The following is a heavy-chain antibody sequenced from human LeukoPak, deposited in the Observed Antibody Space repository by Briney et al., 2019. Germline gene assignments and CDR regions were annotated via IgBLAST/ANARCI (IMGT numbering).Heavy chain of an antibody. CDR3: AKDSVVVAATLFPYYYYGMDV. D-gene: IGHD2-15*01. J-gene: IGHJ6*02. Sequence: PGGSLRLSCAASGFTFSSYAMSWVRQAPGKGLEWVSAISGSGGSTYYADSVKGRFTISRDNSKNTLYLQMNSLRAEDTAVYYCAKDSVVVAATLFPYYYYGMDVWGQGTTVTVSS. CDR1: GFTFSSYA. V-gene: IGHV3-23*01. CDR2: ISGSGGST.